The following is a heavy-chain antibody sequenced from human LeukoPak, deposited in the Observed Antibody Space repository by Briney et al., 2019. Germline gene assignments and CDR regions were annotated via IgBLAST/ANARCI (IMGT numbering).Heavy chain of an antibody. V-gene: IGHV3-30-3*01. CDR1: GFTSGHIFSSYW. Sequence: PGGSLRLSCVASGFTSGHIFSSYWMSWVRQAPGKGLEWVAVISYDGSNKYYADSVKGRFTISRDNSKNTLYLQMNSLRAEDTAVYYCARDSCPPVLLRYFDWLCDYWGQGTLVTVSS. CDR2: ISYDGSNK. CDR3: ARDSCPPVLLRYFDWLCDY. D-gene: IGHD3-9*01. J-gene: IGHJ4*02.